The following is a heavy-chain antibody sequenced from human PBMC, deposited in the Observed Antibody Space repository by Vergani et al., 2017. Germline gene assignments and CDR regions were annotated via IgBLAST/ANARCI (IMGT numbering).Heavy chain of an antibody. J-gene: IGHJ6*02. V-gene: IGHV3-9*01. CDR1: GFTFDDYA. CDR3: AGLHGDYVGRYYYYGMDV. D-gene: IGHD4-17*01. Sequence: EVQLVESGGGLVQPGRSLRLSCAASGFTFDDYAMHGVRQAPGKGLAWVSGISWNSGSIGYADSVKGRFTISRDNAKNSLYLQMNSLRAEDTAVYYCAGLHGDYVGRYYYYGMDVWREGTTVTVSS. CDR2: ISWNSGSI.